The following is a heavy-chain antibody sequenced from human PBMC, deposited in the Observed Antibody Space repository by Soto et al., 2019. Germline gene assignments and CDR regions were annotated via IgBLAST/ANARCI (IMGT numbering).Heavy chain of an antibody. CDR2: INHSGRV. D-gene: IGHD3-22*01. CDR3: STRAYDTNGYYRFDP. V-gene: IGHV4-34*01. CDR1: GGSFSGHS. Sequence: SETLSLTCAVYGGSFSGHSWTWICQSPGKGLEWIGDINHSGRVNYSPSLKSRVTISLDTSKNQFSLTLSAVTAADTAMYYCSTRAYDTNGYYRFDPWGQGTLVTVSS. J-gene: IGHJ5*01.